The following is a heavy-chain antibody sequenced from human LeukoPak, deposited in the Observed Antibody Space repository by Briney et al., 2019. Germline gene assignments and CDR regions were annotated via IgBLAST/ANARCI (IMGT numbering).Heavy chain of an antibody. CDR3: ARDLADIVVDPPAMPYYFDY. V-gene: IGHV1-69*13. D-gene: IGHD2-2*01. Sequence: SVKVSCKASGGTFSSYAISWVRQAPGQGLEWMGGIIPIFGTANYAQKFQGRLTITADESTSTTYMELSSLRSEDTAVYYCARDLADIVVDPPAMPYYFDYWGQGTVVTVSS. CDR2: IIPIFGTA. J-gene: IGHJ4*02. CDR1: GGTFSSYA.